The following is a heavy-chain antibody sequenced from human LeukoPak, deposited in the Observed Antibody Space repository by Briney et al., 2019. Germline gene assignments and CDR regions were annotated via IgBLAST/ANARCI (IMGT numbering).Heavy chain of an antibody. V-gene: IGHV1-18*01. CDR3: ARDPVLLWFGESKNNWFDP. D-gene: IGHD3-10*01. CDR1: GYTFTSYG. Sequence: GASVKVSCKASGYTFTSYGISWVRQAPGQGLEWMGWISAYNGNTNYAQKLQGRVTMTTDTSTSTAYMELRSLRSDDTAVYYCARDPVLLWFGESKNNWFDPWGQGTLVTVSS. J-gene: IGHJ5*02. CDR2: ISAYNGNT.